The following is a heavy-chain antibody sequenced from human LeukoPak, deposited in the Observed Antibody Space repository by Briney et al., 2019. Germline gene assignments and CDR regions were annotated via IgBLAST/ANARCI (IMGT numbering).Heavy chain of an antibody. CDR1: GYPFTTYY. CDR2: INPKNGDS. V-gene: IGHV1-2*02. CDR3: SRAGYDYGDSSDF. Sequence: ASVKVSCKASGYPFTTYYIHWVRQAPGQGLEWMGCINPKNGDSKYAQKFQGRVTMTRATSIATAYMEVSRLTSDDTAVYFCSRAGYDYGDSSDFWGQGTLVTVSS. J-gene: IGHJ4*02. D-gene: IGHD4-17*01.